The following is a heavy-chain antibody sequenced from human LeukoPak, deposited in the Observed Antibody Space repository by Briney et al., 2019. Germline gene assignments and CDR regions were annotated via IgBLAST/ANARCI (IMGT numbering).Heavy chain of an antibody. Sequence: SETLSLTCTVSGGSISSYSWSWIRQPPGKGREWIGCIYYSGSTNYNPSLKSRVTISVDTSKNQFSLKLTSVTAADTAVYYCARHGGSDYLDYWGQGTLVTVSS. CDR1: GGSISSYS. CDR2: IYYSGST. CDR3: ARHGGSDYLDY. V-gene: IGHV4-59*01. D-gene: IGHD4-17*01. J-gene: IGHJ4*02.